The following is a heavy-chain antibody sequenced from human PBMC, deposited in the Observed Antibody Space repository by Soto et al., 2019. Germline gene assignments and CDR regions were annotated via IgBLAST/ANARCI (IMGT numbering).Heavy chain of an antibody. J-gene: IGHJ4*02. D-gene: IGHD3-10*01. CDR3: ARSLHPYNPPGDY. CDR1: GGSFSGYY. Sequence: SETLSLTCVVYGGSFSGYYWSCIRQPPGKGLEWIGEINHSGSTNYNPSLKSRVTISVDTSKNQFSLNLSSVTAADTAVYYCARSLHPYNPPGDYWGQGTLVTVSS. CDR2: INHSGST. V-gene: IGHV4-34*01.